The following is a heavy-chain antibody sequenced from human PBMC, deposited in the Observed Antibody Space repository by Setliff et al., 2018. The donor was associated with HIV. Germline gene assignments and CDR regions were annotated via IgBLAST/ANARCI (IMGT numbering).Heavy chain of an antibody. D-gene: IGHD3-22*01. J-gene: IGHJ3*02. Sequence: SETLSLTCTVSGASISSYYWSWIRQPPGKGLEWIGFIHYTGNTNYNPSLKSRVTMSTDTSKNQLSLKLNSVTAADTAVYYCARHWNYDTGLDPFNIWGRGTMVTVSS. CDR3: ARHWNYDTGLDPFNI. CDR1: GASISSYY. V-gene: IGHV4-59*08. CDR2: IHYTGNT.